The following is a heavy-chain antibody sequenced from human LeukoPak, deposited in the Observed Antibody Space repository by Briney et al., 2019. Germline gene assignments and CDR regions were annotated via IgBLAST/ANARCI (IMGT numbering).Heavy chain of an antibody. CDR1: GLTFSDYH. J-gene: IGHJ4*02. CDR2: ISSSGNTI. D-gene: IGHD3-22*01. V-gene: IGHV3-11*04. Sequence: GGSLRLSCAASGLTFSDYHMSWIRQAPGKGLEWVSYISSSGNTIYYADSVKGRFTISRDNAKNSLYLQMNSLRAEDTAVYYCARDAYYYDSSGYYVYWGQGTLVTVSS. CDR3: ARDAYYYDSSGYYVY.